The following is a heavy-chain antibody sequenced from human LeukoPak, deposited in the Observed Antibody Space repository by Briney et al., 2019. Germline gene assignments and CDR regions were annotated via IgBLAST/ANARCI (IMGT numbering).Heavy chain of an antibody. Sequence: PSETLSLTCAVSGYSISSGYYWGWIRQPPGKGLEWIGSIYHSGSTYYNPSLESRVTISVDTSKNQFSLKLSSVTAADTAVYYCARNSGSYSHHDYWGQGTLVTASS. V-gene: IGHV4-38-2*01. J-gene: IGHJ4*02. CDR1: GYSISSGYY. CDR2: IYHSGST. CDR3: ARNSGSYSHHDY. D-gene: IGHD1-26*01.